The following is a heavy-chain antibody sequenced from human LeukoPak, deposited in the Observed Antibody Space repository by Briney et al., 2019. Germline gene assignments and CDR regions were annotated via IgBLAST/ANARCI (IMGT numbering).Heavy chain of an antibody. CDR2: MNPNSGNT. J-gene: IGHJ3*02. Sequence: ASVRVSCKASGYTFTSYDINWVRQATGQGLEWMGWMNPNSGNTGYAQKFQGRVTMTRNTSISTAYMELSSLRSEDTAVYYCARGYYYDSSGYWNAFDIWGQGTMVTVSS. CDR3: ARGYYYDSSGYWNAFDI. D-gene: IGHD3-22*01. V-gene: IGHV1-8*01. CDR1: GYTFTSYD.